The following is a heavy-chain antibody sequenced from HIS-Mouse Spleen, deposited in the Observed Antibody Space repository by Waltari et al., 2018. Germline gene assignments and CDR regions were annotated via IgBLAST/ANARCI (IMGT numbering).Heavy chain of an antibody. V-gene: IGHV3-30*18. J-gene: IGHJ4*02. D-gene: IGHD6-19*01. CDR2: ISYDGSNK. CDR3: AKASSGWLDY. CDR1: GVTVSGYG. Sequence: QVQLVESGGGVVQPGRTLRLSWEASGVTVSGYGRHWVRQAPGKGLDWVAVISYDGSNKYYADSVKGRFTISRDNSKNTLYLQMNSLRAEDTAVYYCAKASSGWLDYWGQGTLVTVSS.